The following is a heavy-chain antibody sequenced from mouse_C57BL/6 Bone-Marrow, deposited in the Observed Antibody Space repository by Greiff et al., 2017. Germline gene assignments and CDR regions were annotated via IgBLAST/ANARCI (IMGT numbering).Heavy chain of an antibody. V-gene: IGHV8-12*01. Sequence: QVTLKESGPGILQSSQTLSLTCSFSGFSLSTSGMGVSWIRQPSGKGLEWLAHIYWDDDKRYNPSPKSRLTISKDTSRNQVFLKIASVDTADTATYYCARRNYGSSYEAMDYWGQGTSVTVSS. J-gene: IGHJ4*01. CDR1: GFSLSTSGMG. CDR2: IYWDDDK. D-gene: IGHD1-1*01. CDR3: ARRNYGSSYEAMDY.